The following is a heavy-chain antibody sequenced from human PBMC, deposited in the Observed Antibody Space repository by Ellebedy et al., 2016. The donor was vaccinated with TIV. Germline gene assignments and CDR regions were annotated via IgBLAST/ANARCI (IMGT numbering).Heavy chain of an antibody. V-gene: IGHV3-48*04. CDR1: GFTFSSYT. CDR2: ISGSGGST. Sequence: GGSLRLXCAASGFTFSSYTMRWVRQAPGKGLEWVSDISGSGGSTYYADSVKGRFTISRDNAKNSLYLQMNSLRAEDTAVYYCARGYYDSSGYEHFDYWGQGTLVTVSS. D-gene: IGHD3-22*01. J-gene: IGHJ4*02. CDR3: ARGYYDSSGYEHFDY.